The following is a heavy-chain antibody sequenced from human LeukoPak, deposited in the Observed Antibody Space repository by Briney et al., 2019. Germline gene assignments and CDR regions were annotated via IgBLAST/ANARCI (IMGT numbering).Heavy chain of an antibody. V-gene: IGHV3-48*01. Sequence: GGSLRLSCAASGFTFSSYSMNWVRQAPGKGLEWVSYISSSSSTIYYADSVKGRFTISRDNAKNSLYLQMNSLRAEDTAVYYCARESVLRFLEWLPRDVWGQGTLVTVSS. D-gene: IGHD3-3*01. CDR2: ISSSSSTI. CDR3: ARESVLRFLEWLPRDV. J-gene: IGHJ4*02. CDR1: GFTFSSYS.